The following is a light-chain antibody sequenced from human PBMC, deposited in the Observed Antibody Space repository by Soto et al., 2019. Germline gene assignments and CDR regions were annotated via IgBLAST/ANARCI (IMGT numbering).Light chain of an antibody. V-gene: IGLV2-14*01. CDR1: SSDVGGYNY. CDR3: SSYTSSSTRV. J-gene: IGLJ2*01. Sequence: QSALTQPASVSGSPGQSITISCTGTSSDVGGYNYVSWYQQHPGKAPKLMIYDVSNRPSGVSNRFSGSKSGNTASLTKDEADYYCSSYTSSSTRVFGGGTKVTVL. CDR2: DVS.